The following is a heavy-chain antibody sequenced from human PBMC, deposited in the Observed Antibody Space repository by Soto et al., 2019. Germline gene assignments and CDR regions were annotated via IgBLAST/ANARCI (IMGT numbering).Heavy chain of an antibody. CDR2: IYYSGST. V-gene: IGHV4-59*01. CDR3: AREPAPRWYGSGSSHFDY. J-gene: IGHJ4*02. D-gene: IGHD3-10*01. CDR1: GGSISSYY. Sequence: QVQLQESGPGLVKPSETLSLTCTVSGGSISSYYWSWIRQPPGKGLEWIGYIYYSGSTNYNPSLKSRVTISVDTSKNQFSLKLSSVTAADTAVYYCAREPAPRWYGSGSSHFDYWGQGTLVTVSS.